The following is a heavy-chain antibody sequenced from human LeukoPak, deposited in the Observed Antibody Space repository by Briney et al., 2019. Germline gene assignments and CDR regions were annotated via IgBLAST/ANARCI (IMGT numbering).Heavy chain of an antibody. V-gene: IGHV1-18*01. CDR3: ARERGQYYYGSGSYYGFDY. D-gene: IGHD3-10*01. CDR2: ISAYNGNT. Sequence: GASVKVSCKASGYTFTSYGISWVRQAPGQGLEWMGWISAYNGNTNYAQKLQGRVTMTTDTSTSTAYMELRSLRSDDTAVYYCARERGQYYYGSGSYYGFDYWGQGTLVTVSS. J-gene: IGHJ4*02. CDR1: GYTFTSYG.